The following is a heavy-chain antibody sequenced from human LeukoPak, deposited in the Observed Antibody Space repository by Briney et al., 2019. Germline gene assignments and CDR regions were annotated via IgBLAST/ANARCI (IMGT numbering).Heavy chain of an antibody. Sequence: GGSLRLSCAASGFTFSSYSMNWVRQAPGKGLEWVSGISGSGGGTYYVDSVRGRFTISRDNSKNTVSLQMNSLRVEDTAIYYCAKGPAAIGYFQDWGQGTLVSVSS. CDR2: ISGSGGGT. CDR3: AKGPAAIGYFQD. V-gene: IGHV3-23*01. CDR1: GFTFSSYS. J-gene: IGHJ1*01. D-gene: IGHD2-2*01.